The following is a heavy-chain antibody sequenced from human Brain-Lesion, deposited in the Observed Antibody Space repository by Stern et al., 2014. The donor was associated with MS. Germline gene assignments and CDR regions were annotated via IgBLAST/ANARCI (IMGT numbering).Heavy chain of an antibody. CDR1: GYTFSSYD. J-gene: IGHJ4*02. D-gene: IGHD2-2*01. Sequence: QVQLMQSGAEVKKPGASVKVSCKASGYTFSSYDITWVRQASGPGLEWMGWMNPYSGNTGYAQKFKGRVSMTSDPSISTVYMELTSLTSDDTAVYFCARAVRNQLLSEYWGQGTLVTVSS. CDR2: MNPYSGNT. CDR3: ARAVRNQLLSEY. V-gene: IGHV1-8*01.